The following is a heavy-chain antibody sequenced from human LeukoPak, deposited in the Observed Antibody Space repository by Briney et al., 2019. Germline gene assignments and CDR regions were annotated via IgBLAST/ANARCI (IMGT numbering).Heavy chain of an antibody. CDR1: GLTFSGSA. CDR3: TRFPNDFWSGYRGAFFDY. D-gene: IGHD3-3*01. J-gene: IGHJ4*02. CDR2: LRRKGYSYAT. V-gene: IGHV3-73*01. Sequence: GGSVRLLCAASGLTFSGSAMHWLRRAWGEGLEGLGRLRRKGYSYATAYAASVKGRFTISRDDSKNTAYLQMNSLKTEDTAVYYCTRFPNDFWSGYRGAFFDYWGQGTLVTVSS.